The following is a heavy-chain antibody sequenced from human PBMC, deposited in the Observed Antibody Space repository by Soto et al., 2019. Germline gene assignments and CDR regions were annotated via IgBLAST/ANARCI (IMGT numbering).Heavy chain of an antibody. CDR1: GAPITGGDYS. Sequence: PSETLSLTCAISGAPITGGDYSWNWIRQPPGKGLEWIGYIFLGGITNYNPSLKSRVIMSVDTSKNQIPLKLSSVTVADTAIYYCASDRSGSYETFEYWGRGTLVTVSS. D-gene: IGHD6-25*01. CDR3: ASDRSGSYETFEY. CDR2: IFLGGIT. V-gene: IGHV4-30-2*01. J-gene: IGHJ4*02.